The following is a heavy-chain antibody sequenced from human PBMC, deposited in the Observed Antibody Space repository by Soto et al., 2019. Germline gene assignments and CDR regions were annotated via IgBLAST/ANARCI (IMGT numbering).Heavy chain of an antibody. CDR2: ISSSSSYI. Sequence: GGSLRLSCAASGFTFSSYAMSWVRQTPGKGLEWVSSISSSSSYIYYADSVKGRFTISRDNAKNSLYLQMNSLRAEDTAVYYCARDSAYCSGGSCHYYYYYMDVWGKGTTVTVSS. CDR3: ARDSAYCSGGSCHYYYYYMDV. CDR1: GFTFSSYA. V-gene: IGHV3-21*01. J-gene: IGHJ6*03. D-gene: IGHD2-15*01.